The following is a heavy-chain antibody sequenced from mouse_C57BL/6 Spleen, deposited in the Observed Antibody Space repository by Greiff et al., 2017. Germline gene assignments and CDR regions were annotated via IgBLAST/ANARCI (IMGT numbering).Heavy chain of an antibody. Sequence: QVQLQQSGAELMKPGSSVKLSCKATGYTFTGYWIEWVKQRPGHGLEWIGEILPGSGSTNSNEKFKGKATFPADTSSNTAYMQLSSLTTEDSAIYYCAIKVISTVVDYWGQGTTLTVSS. V-gene: IGHV1-9*01. CDR3: AIKVISTVVDY. CDR1: GYTFTGYW. D-gene: IGHD1-1*01. CDR2: ILPGSGST. J-gene: IGHJ2*01.